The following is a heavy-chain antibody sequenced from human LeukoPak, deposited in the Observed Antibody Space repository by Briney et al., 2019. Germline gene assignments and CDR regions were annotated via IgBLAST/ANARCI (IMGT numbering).Heavy chain of an antibody. CDR1: GGSISSYY. Sequence: SETLSLTCTVSGGSISSYYWSWIRQPPGKGLEWIGYIYYSGSTNYNPSLKSRVTLSVDTSKNQFSLKLSSVTAADTAVYYCARHLGTSPPLDYWGQGTLVTVSS. CDR3: ARHLGTSPPLDY. J-gene: IGHJ4*02. CDR2: IYYSGST. D-gene: IGHD7-27*01. V-gene: IGHV4-59*08.